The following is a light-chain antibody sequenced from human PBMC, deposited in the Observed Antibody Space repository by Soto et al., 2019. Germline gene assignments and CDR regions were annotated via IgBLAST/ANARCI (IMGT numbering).Light chain of an antibody. J-gene: IGKJ1*01. V-gene: IGKV1-5*01. Sequence: DIQMTQSPSTLSASVGDRVTITCRASQSISSWLAWYQQKPGKAPKLLIYDASSLESGVPSRFSGSGSGTQFTLTISSLQPDDFATDYCQQYNSYSAWTFGQATKVEIK. CDR1: QSISSW. CDR2: DAS. CDR3: QQYNSYSAWT.